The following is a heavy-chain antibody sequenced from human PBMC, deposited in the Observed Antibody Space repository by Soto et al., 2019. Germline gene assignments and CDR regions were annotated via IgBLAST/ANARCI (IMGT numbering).Heavy chain of an antibody. D-gene: IGHD3-22*01. J-gene: IGHJ4*02. CDR3: AKDALITMIVVVNTELDY. CDR2: ISYDGSNK. V-gene: IGHV3-30*18. CDR1: GFTFSSYG. Sequence: QVQLVESGGGVVQPGRSLRLSCAASGFTFSSYGMHWVRQAPGKGLEWVAVISYDGSNKYYADSVKGPFTISRDNSKNTLYLQMNSLRAEETAVYYCAKDALITMIVVVNTELDYWGQGTLVTVSS.